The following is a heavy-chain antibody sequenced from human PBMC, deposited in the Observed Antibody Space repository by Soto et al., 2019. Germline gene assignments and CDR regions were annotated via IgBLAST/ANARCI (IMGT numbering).Heavy chain of an antibody. V-gene: IGHV4-59*08. CDR2: FYYSGLT. J-gene: IGHJ6*03. D-gene: IGHD3-22*01. Sequence: QVQLQESGPGLVKPSETLSLTCAVSGASMNTYYWSWIRQPPGKGLEWIGYFYYSGLTNYNPSLKGRVTLSLDTSKNQFSLKLSSVTAADTAVYFCARGNTHGYYYMDVWGRGTTVTVAS. CDR3: ARGNTHGYYYMDV. CDR1: GASMNTYY.